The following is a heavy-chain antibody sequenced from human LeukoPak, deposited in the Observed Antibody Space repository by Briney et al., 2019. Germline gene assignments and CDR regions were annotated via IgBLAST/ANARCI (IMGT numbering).Heavy chain of an antibody. V-gene: IGHV3-49*04. CDR2: IRSKAYGGTT. CDR1: GFTFSSYV. D-gene: IGHD4-11*01. Sequence: PGGSLRLSCAASGFTFSSYVMSWVRQAPGKGLEWVGFIRSKAYGGTTEYAASVKGRFTISRDDSKSIAYLQMNSLKTEDTAVYYCTRQHDYSSLTADYWGQGTLVTVSS. J-gene: IGHJ4*02. CDR3: TRQHDYSSLTADY.